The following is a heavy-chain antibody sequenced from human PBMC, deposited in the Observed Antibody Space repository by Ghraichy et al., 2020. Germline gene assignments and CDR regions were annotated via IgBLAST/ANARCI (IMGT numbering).Heavy chain of an antibody. CDR3: ARGGLSFFDY. CDR1: GGSISDSY. V-gene: IGHV4-59*01. J-gene: IGHJ4*02. CDR2: FYNSGSS. D-gene: IGHD2-2*01. Sequence: ETLSLTCTLSGGSISDSYWTWIRQPPGKGLEWIGYFYNSGSSNYNPSLESRVTMSVDTSKNQFSLKLRSVTAADTAVYYCARGGLSFFDYWGQGTLVTVSS.